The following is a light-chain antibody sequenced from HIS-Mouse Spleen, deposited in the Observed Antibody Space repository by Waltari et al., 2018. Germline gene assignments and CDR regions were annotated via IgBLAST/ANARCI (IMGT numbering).Light chain of an antibody. CDR1: ALPKKY. CDR2: EDS. J-gene: IGLJ2*01. CDR3: YSTDSSGNHRV. V-gene: IGLV3-10*01. Sequence: SYELTQPPSVSVSTGQPARITCSGDALPKKYAYWSQQNSGQAPVLVTYEDSQRPSGIPERFSGSSSGTMATLTISGAQVEDEADYYCYSTDSSGNHRVFGGGTKLTVL.